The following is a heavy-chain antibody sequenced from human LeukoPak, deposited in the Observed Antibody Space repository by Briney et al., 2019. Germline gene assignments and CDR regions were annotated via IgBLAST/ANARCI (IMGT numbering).Heavy chain of an antibody. D-gene: IGHD2-2*02. CDR1: GYTFTSYG. V-gene: IGHV1-18*01. J-gene: IGHJ4*02. CDR2: ISAYNGNT. CDR3: ARDIVVVPAAIFRYFDY. Sequence: ASVKVSCMASGYTFTSYGISWLRQAPGQGLEWMGWISAYNGNTNYAQKLQGRVTMTTDTSTSTAYMELRSLRSDDTAVYYCARDIVVVPAAIFRYFDYWGQGTLVTVSS.